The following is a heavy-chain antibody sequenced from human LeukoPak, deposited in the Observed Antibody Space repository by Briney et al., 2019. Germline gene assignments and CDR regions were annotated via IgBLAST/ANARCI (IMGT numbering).Heavy chain of an antibody. D-gene: IGHD3-3*01. J-gene: IGHJ4*02. CDR3: AKANSITIFGVISPVDY. V-gene: IGHV3-23*01. CDR2: ISGRGGST. CDR1: GFTFSSYA. Sequence: PPGGSLRLSCAASGFTFSSYAMSWVRQAPGKGLEWVSAISGRGGSTYYADSVKGRFTISRDNSKNTLYLQMNSLRAEDTAVYYCAKANSITIFGVISPVDYWGQGTLVTVSS.